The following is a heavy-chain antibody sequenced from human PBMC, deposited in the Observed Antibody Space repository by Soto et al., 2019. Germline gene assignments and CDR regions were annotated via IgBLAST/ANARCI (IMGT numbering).Heavy chain of an antibody. Sequence: ASVKVSCKASGHSFSSYAIHWVRQAPGQRLEWMGWINTGNGISKYSQKFQDRVTITWDTSASTAYMELSRLRSEDTAVYYCARDRGRAAAASPGWWFDPWGQGTLVTVSS. CDR2: INTGNGIS. V-gene: IGHV1-3*04. D-gene: IGHD6-13*01. J-gene: IGHJ5*02. CDR1: GHSFSSYA. CDR3: ARDRGRAAAASPGWWFDP.